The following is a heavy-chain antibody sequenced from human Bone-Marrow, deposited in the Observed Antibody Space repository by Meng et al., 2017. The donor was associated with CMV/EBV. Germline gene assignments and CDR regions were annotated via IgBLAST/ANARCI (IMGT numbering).Heavy chain of an antibody. J-gene: IGHJ5*02. V-gene: IGHV4-34*01. CDR3: ARDRNLVH. CDR1: GGFFSGYY. Sequence: SETLSLTCAVYGGFFSGYYWSWIRQPPGKGLEWIGEINHSGSTNYNPSLKSRVTISVDTSKNQFSLKLSSVTASYTAVYFCARDRNLVHWGQGTLVTVSS. CDR2: INHSGST.